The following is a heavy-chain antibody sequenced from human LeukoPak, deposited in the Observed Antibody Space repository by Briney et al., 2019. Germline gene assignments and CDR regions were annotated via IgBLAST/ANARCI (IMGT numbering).Heavy chain of an antibody. CDR1: GGSISSGGYY. D-gene: IGHD2-2*01. CDR2: IYYSGIT. Sequence: PSQTLSLTCTVSGGSISSGGYYWSWIRQPPGKGLEWIGCIYYSGITNYNPSLKSRVTISVDTSKNQFSLNLSSVTAADTAVYYCARGAYCSSISCFKGFDYRCEGTLVTVSS. J-gene: IGHJ4*02. V-gene: IGHV4-61*08. CDR3: ARGAYCSSISCFKGFDY.